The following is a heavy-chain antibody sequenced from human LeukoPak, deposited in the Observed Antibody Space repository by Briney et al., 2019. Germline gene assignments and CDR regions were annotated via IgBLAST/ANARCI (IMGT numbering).Heavy chain of an antibody. CDR3: ARVWLRDYMDV. D-gene: IGHD5-12*01. CDR2: ITADGGST. J-gene: IGHJ6*03. CDR1: GFTFRSYA. Sequence: GGSLRLSCAASGFTFRSYAMNWVRQAPGKGLEWVAAITADGGSTHYTTSVKGRFIISRDTPKNTLSLQMNNLRAEDTAVYFCARVWLRDYMDVWGEGTTVSVSS. V-gene: IGHV3-23*01.